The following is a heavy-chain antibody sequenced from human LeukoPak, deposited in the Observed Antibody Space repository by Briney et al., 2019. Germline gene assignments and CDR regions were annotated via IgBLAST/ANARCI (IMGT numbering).Heavy chain of an antibody. CDR3: ATNTGTVFDN. V-gene: IGHV4-61*03. J-gene: IGHJ4*02. CDR2: VYYSGST. CDR1: GDSISSGDYY. Sequence: SETLSLTCTVSGDSISSGDYYWNWIRQAPGKGLEWIGYVYYSGSTEYNPSLRTRVTISLDMSKHHFSLNLTSVTAADTAVYYCATNTGTVFDNWGQGALVTVSS. D-gene: IGHD7-27*01.